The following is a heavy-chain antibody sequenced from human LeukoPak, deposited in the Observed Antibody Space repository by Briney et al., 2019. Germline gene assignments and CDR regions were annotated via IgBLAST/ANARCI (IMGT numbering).Heavy chain of an antibody. J-gene: IGHJ4*02. CDR1: GGSFSGYY. CDR2: INHSGST. V-gene: IGHV4-34*01. Sequence: PSETLSLTCAVYGGSFSGYYWSWIRQPPGKGLEWIGEINHSGSTNYNPSLKSRVTISVDTSKNQFSLKLSSVTAADTAVYYCAKDSLADIDYWGQGTLVTVSS. CDR3: AKDSLADIDY. D-gene: IGHD3-16*01.